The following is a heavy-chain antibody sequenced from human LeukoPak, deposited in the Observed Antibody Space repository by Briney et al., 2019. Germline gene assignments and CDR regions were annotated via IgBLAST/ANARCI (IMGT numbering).Heavy chain of an antibody. D-gene: IGHD3-10*01. V-gene: IGHV4-34*01. CDR2: INHSGST. CDR1: GGSFSGYY. Sequence: SETLCLTCAVYGGSFSGYYWSWIRQPPGKGLEWIGEINHSGSTNYNPSLKSRVTISVDTSKNQFSLKLSSVTAADTAVYYCARLWPIDYWGQGTLVTVSS. CDR3: ARLWPIDY. J-gene: IGHJ4*02.